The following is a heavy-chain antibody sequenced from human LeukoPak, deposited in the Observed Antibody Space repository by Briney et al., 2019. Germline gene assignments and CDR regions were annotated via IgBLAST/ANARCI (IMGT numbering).Heavy chain of an antibody. J-gene: IGHJ3*02. D-gene: IGHD6-13*01. V-gene: IGHV3-66*01. CDR1: GFTVSSNY. Sequence: GGSLRLSCAASGFTVSSNYMSWVRQAPGKGLEWVSVIYSGGSTYYADSVKGRFTISRDNSKNTLYLQMNSLRAEDTAVYYCARDPYSSSWYGHAFDIWGQGTMVTVSS. CDR2: IYSGGST. CDR3: ARDPYSSSWYGHAFDI.